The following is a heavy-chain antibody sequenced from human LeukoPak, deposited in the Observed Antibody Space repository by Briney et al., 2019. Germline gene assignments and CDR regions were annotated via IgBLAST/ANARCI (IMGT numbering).Heavy chain of an antibody. Sequence: PGGSLRLSCAASGFTFSSYWMTWVRQAPGKGLEWVANIREDGSDKYYLDSVKGRFTISRDNAKKSLYLEMTDLRTEDTAVYYCARDRSGRYRDGWFDPWGQGTPVTVSS. D-gene: IGHD6-19*01. J-gene: IGHJ5*02. CDR1: GFTFSSYW. CDR2: IREDGSDK. V-gene: IGHV3-7*01. CDR3: ARDRSGRYRDGWFDP.